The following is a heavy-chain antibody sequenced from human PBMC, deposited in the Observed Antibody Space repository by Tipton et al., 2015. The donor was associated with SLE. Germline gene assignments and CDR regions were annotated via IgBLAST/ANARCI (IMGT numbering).Heavy chain of an antibody. D-gene: IGHD3-9*01. CDR1: GGSISSYY. CDR2: IYYSGST. V-gene: IGHV4-59*12. J-gene: IGHJ4*02. Sequence: LRLSCTVSGGSISSYYWSWIRQPPGKGLEWIGYIYYSGSTYYNPSLKSRVTLSVDTSKNQFSLKLSSVTAADTAVYYCARVQEDAILTGYFFDYWGQGTLVTVSS. CDR3: ARVQEDAILTGYFFDY.